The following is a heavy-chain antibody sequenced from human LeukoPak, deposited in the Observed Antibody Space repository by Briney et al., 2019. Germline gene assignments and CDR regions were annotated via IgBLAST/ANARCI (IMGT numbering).Heavy chain of an antibody. J-gene: IGHJ5*02. D-gene: IGHD2-2*01. CDR3: ASTNWSSASCYGANWFDP. V-gene: IGHV4-30-4*08. CDR1: GGSISSGDYY. Sequence: TSETLSLTCTVSGGSISSGDYYWIWIRAPPGKGLEGFGYIYYSGSTFHYNPSLKSRVNKTLDTSKNQFSLRLISVTAVDTAVYYCASTNWSSASCYGANWFDPWGQGALVTVSS. CDR2: IYYSGST.